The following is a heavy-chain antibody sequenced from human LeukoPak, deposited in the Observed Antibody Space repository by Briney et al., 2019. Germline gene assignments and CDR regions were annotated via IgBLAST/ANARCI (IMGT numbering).Heavy chain of an antibody. CDR1: GYTFTSYD. J-gene: IGHJ5*02. Sequence: GSVKVSCKASGYTFTSYDINWARQATGQGLEWMGWMNPNSGNTGYAQKFQGRVTMTRNTSISTAYMELSSLRSEDTAMYYCARSPYCGGDCYDNWFDPWGQGTLVTVSS. CDR3: ARSPYCGGDCYDNWFDP. D-gene: IGHD2-21*02. CDR2: MNPNSGNT. V-gene: IGHV1-8*01.